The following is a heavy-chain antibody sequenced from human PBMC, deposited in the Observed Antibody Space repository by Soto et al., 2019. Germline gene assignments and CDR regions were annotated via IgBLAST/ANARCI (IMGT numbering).Heavy chain of an antibody. CDR1: GYTLTELS. Sequence: GASVKVSCKVFGYTLTELSMHWVRQAPGKGLEWMGGFDPEDGETIYAQRFQGRVTMTEDTSTDTAYMELSSLRSEDTAVYYCATVEWPDLLRPGSRGYHLDYWGQGTRVTVSS. J-gene: IGHJ4*02. D-gene: IGHD1-26*01. CDR3: ATVEWPDLLRPGSRGYHLDY. CDR2: FDPEDGET. V-gene: IGHV1-24*01.